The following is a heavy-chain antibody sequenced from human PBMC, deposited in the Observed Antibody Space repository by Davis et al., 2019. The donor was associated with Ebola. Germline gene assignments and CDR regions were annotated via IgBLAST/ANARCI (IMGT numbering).Heavy chain of an antibody. V-gene: IGHV3-74*01. CDR3: AKEILPFYYYGMDV. CDR1: GFTFSTYW. J-gene: IGHJ6*02. CDR2: INSDGSST. D-gene: IGHD2-21*02. Sequence: PGGSLRLSCVASGFTFSTYWMHWVRQAPGKGLVWVAHINSDGSSTGYADSVKGRFTISRDNAKNTLYLQMNSLRPEDTALYFCAKEILPFYYYGMDVWGQGTTVTVSS.